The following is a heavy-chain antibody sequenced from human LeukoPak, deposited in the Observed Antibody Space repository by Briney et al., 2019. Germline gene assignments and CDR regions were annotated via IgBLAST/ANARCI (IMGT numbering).Heavy chain of an antibody. J-gene: IGHJ5*02. CDR1: GGSISSGDYY. CDR3: ARGWPDYDFWSGYYGDRLRGNWFDP. D-gene: IGHD3-3*01. V-gene: IGHV4-30-4*08. Sequence: SQTLSLTCSLSGGSISSGDYYWSWIRQPPGKGLEWMGYIYYSGSPYYNPSLKIRVTISVDTSKNQTSLKLSSVTAADTAVYYCARGWPDYDFWSGYYGDRLRGNWFDPWGQGTLVTVSS. CDR2: IYYSGSP.